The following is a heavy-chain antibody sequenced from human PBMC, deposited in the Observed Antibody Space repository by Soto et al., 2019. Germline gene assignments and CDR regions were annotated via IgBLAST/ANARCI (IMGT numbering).Heavy chain of an antibody. V-gene: IGHV3-48*03. J-gene: IGHJ6*02. CDR1: GFTFSSYE. Sequence: GSLRLSCAASGFTFSSYEMNWVRQAPGKGLEWVSYISSSGSTIYYADSVKGRFTISRDNAKNSLYLQMNSLRAEDTAVYYCARFSRYYGMDVWGQGTTVTVSS. CDR3: ARFSRYYGMDV. CDR2: ISSSGSTI.